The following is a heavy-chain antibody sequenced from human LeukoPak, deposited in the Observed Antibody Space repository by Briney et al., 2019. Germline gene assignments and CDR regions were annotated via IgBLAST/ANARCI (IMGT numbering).Heavy chain of an antibody. D-gene: IGHD6-19*01. CDR2: IYPGDSDT. CDR1: GYSFTSYR. V-gene: IGHV5-51*01. Sequence: GESLKISCKGSGYSFTSYRIGWVRQMPGKGLEWMGIIYPGDSDTRYSPSFQGQVTLSADKSISTAYLQWNSLKASATATDYCARPASRGGTHEFDYWGQGTLVTVSS. CDR3: ARPASRGGTHEFDY. J-gene: IGHJ4*02.